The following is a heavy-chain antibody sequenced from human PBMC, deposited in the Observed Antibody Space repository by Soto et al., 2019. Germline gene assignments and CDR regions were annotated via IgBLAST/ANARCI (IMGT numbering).Heavy chain of an antibody. J-gene: IGHJ3*02. Sequence: GASVKVSCKTSGFTFTNSAVQWVRQARGQGLEWMGWISAYNGNTNYAQKLQGRVTMTTDTSTSTAYMELRSLRSDDTAVYYCASMGVTVTSAFDIWGQGTMVTVSS. CDR2: ISAYNGNT. CDR3: ASMGVTVTSAFDI. CDR1: GFTFTNSA. D-gene: IGHD4-17*01. V-gene: IGHV1-18*01.